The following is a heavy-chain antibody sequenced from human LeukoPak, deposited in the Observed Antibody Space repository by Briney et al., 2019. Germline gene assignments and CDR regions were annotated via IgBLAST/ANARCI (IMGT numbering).Heavy chain of an antibody. CDR1: GFTFSSYE. CDR3: TRVLFTGYESDY. J-gene: IGHJ4*02. V-gene: IGHV3-48*03. Sequence: GGSLRLSCSASGFTFSSYEMSWVRQAPGKGPECLSSISSGGYTIDYADSVKGRFTISRDNAKNSLYLQMNSLRDEDTAVYYCTRVLFTGYESDYWGQGTRVTVSS. CDR2: ISSGGYTI. D-gene: IGHD5-12*01.